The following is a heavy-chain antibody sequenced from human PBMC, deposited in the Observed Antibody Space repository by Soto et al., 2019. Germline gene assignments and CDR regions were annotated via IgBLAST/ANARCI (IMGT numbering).Heavy chain of an antibody. CDR3: AREGGESSDGLFYFDS. J-gene: IGHJ4*02. Sequence: SETLSLTCTVSGGSTSSDNYWSWIRQPPGKGLEWIGHIYYSGNTDYNPSLKSRLAISIDTSKNQFSLKLSSVTAADTAVYFCAREGGESSDGLFYFDSWGQGSLVTVSS. V-gene: IGHV4-30-4*01. CDR1: GGSTSSDNY. CDR2: IYYSGNT. D-gene: IGHD3-16*01.